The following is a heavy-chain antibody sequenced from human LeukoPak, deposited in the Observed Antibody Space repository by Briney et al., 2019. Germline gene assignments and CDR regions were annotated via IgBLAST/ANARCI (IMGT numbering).Heavy chain of an antibody. Sequence: GGSLRLSCAASGFTVSTNYMSWVRQAPGKGLEWVSVFYSGGDTYYADSVKGRFTISRDNSKNTLYLQMNSLRAEDTAVYYCARGGDCSGGSCYPTRGAFDIWGQGTMVTVSS. D-gene: IGHD2-15*01. CDR3: ARGGDCSGGSCYPTRGAFDI. V-gene: IGHV3-66*01. CDR1: GFTVSTNY. J-gene: IGHJ3*02. CDR2: FYSGGDT.